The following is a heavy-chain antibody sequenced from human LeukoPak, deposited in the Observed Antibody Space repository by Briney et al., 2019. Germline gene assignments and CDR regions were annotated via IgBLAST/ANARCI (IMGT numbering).Heavy chain of an antibody. D-gene: IGHD5-18*01. Sequence: PGGSPRLSCAASGFTFSDYYMSWIRQAPGKGLEWVSYISSSGSTKYYADSVKGRFTISRDNAKKSLYLQMNSLRAEDTAVYYCAREGVLIQLPSDWGQGTLVTVSS. CDR3: AREGVLIQLPSD. CDR1: GFTFSDYY. CDR2: ISSSGSTK. V-gene: IGHV3-11*04. J-gene: IGHJ4*02.